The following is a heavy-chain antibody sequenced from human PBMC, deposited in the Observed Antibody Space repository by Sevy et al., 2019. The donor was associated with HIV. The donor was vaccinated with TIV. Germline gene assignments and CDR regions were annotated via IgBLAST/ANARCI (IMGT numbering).Heavy chain of an antibody. Sequence: GGSLRLSCAASGFTFSSYAMSWVRQAPGKGLEWVSAISGSGGSTYYADSVKGRFTISRDNSKNTLYLQMNSLRAEDTAVYYCAKDRHIYCSSTSCWVYFDYWGQGTLVTVSS. CDR3: AKDRHIYCSSTSCWVYFDY. V-gene: IGHV3-23*01. D-gene: IGHD2-2*01. CDR1: GFTFSSYA. CDR2: ISGSGGST. J-gene: IGHJ4*02.